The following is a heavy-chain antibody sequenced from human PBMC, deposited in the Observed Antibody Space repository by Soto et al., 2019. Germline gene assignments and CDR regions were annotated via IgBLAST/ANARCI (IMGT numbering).Heavy chain of an antibody. CDR2: ISPGGDRT. V-gene: IGHV1-46*03. CDR1: GNTFTRYY. D-gene: IGHD2-21*01. Sequence: GASVKVSCKASGNTFTRYYMHWVRQAPGQGLEWMGMISPGGDRTTYAQNFQGRVTMTRDTSTSTVYMELSSLKSEDTAVYYCARGAYCGGDCYDYWGQGSLVTVSS. J-gene: IGHJ4*02. CDR3: ARGAYCGGDCYDY.